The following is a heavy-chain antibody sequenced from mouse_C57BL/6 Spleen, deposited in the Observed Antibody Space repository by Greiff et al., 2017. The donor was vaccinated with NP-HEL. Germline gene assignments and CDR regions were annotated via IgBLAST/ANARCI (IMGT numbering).Heavy chain of an antibody. J-gene: IGHJ4*01. CDR3: ARQGLLRDAMDY. CDR2: ISSGSSTI. D-gene: IGHD1-1*01. CDR1: GFTFSDYG. V-gene: IGHV5-17*01. Sequence: EVHLVESGGGLVKPGGSLKLSCAASGFTFSDYGMHWVRQAPEKGLEWVAYISSGSSTIYYADTVKGRFTISRDNAKNTLFLQMTSLRSEDTAMYYCARQGLLRDAMDYWGQGTSVTVSS.